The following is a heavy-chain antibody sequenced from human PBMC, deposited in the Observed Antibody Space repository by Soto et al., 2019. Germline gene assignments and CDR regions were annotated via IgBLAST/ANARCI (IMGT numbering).Heavy chain of an antibody. CDR2: ISAYNGNK. J-gene: IGHJ4*02. V-gene: IGHV1-18*01. CDR1: GYTFTSYG. CDR3: AREPNYFDY. Sequence: QVQLVQSGAEVKKPGASVKVSCKASGYTFTSYGISWVRQAPGQGLEWMGWISAYNGNKKYAQKVQGRVTMTTDTPSSTADMELRSLSSDDTAVYYCAREPNYFDYWGPGTLVTVSS.